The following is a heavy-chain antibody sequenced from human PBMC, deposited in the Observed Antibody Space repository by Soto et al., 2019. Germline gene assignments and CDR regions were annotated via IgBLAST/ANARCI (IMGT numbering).Heavy chain of an antibody. CDR2: IIPIFGAA. Sequence: SVKVSCKASGGTFSSYAISWVRQAPGQGLEWMGGIIPIFGAANYAQKFQGRVTITADESTSTAYMELSSLRSEDTAVYYCARGRYSYGTRWFDPWGQGTLVTVSS. D-gene: IGHD5-18*01. J-gene: IGHJ5*02. CDR3: ARGRYSYGTRWFDP. CDR1: GGTFSSYA. V-gene: IGHV1-69*13.